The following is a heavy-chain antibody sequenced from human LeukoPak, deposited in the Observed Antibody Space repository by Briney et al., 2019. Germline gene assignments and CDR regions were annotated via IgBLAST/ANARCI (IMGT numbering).Heavy chain of an antibody. D-gene: IGHD6-19*01. V-gene: IGHV1-18*01. J-gene: IGHJ5*02. CDR1: GYTFTSYG. CDR2: ISAYNGNT. Sequence: ASVKVSCKASGYTFTSYGISWVRQAPGQGLEWMGWISAYNGNTNYAQKLQGRVTMTTDTSTSTAYMELRSLRSDDTAVYYCARATFMGSQWLWGWFDPWGQGTLVTVSS. CDR3: ARATFMGSQWLWGWFDP.